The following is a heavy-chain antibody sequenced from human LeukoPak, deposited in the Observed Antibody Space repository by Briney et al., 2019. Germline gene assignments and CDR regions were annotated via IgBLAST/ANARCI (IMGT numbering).Heavy chain of an antibody. CDR2: IYSGGST. CDR3: ARGRGYSYSYGAFDI. Sequence: GGSLRLSCAVSRFTVSSNYMSWVRQAPGKGLEWVSVIYSGGSTYYAESVKGRFTISRDNSKNTLYLQMNSLRAEDTAVYHCARGRGYSYSYGAFDIWGQGTKVTVSS. V-gene: IGHV3-53*01. J-gene: IGHJ3*02. D-gene: IGHD5-18*01. CDR1: RFTVSSNY.